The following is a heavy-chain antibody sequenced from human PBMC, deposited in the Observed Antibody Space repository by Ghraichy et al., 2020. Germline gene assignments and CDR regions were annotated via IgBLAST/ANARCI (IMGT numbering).Heavy chain of an antibody. D-gene: IGHD1-1*01. CDR1: GGSFSDYD. V-gene: IGHV4-34*01. J-gene: IGHJ5*02. CDR3: ARVVFSNNWTPVHWFDP. Sequence: SETLSLTCAVYGGSFSDYDWTWIRQPPGKVLEWIGEINDSGSIDYNASLKSRVSISLDTSKNQFSLKLSSVTAADTDVYFCARVVFSNNWTPVHWFDPWGQGTLVIV. CDR2: INDSGSI.